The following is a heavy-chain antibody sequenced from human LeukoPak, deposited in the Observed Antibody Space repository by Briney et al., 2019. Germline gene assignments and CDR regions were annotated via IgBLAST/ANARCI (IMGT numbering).Heavy chain of an antibody. J-gene: IGHJ5*01. CDR3: VRDAGVLGWFDS. V-gene: IGHV3-49*04. CDR2: IRSKTYGGTP. Sequence: GGSLRLSCAVSGFTFSSNSMNWVRQAPGKGLEWVGFIRSKTYGGTPEYAASVKGRFTISRDDSKGIAYLQMNSLKIEDTAIYYCVRDAGVLGWFDSWGRGTPVTVSS. CDR1: GFTFSSNS. D-gene: IGHD3-16*01.